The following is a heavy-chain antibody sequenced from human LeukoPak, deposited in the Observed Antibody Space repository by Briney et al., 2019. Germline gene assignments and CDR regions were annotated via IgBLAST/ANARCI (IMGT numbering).Heavy chain of an antibody. V-gene: IGHV4-34*01. Sequence: SETLSLTCAVYGGSFSGYYWSWIRQPPGKGLEWIGEINHSGSTNYNPSLKSRVTISVDTSKNQLSLKLSCVTAADTAVYYCARLKGFGSKRVPDYWGQGTLVTVSS. J-gene: IGHJ4*02. D-gene: IGHD3-10*01. CDR1: GGSFSGYY. CDR2: INHSGST. CDR3: ARLKGFGSKRVPDY.